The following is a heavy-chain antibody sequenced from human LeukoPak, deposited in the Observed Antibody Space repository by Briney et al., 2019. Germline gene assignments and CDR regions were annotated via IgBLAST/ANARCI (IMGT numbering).Heavy chain of an antibody. CDR2: IKQDGSEK. J-gene: IGHJ6*02. D-gene: IGHD2-2*01. Sequence: GGSLRLSCAASGFTFSSYWMSWVRQAPGKGLEWVANIKQDGSEKYYVDSVKGRFTISRDNAKNSLYLQMNSLRAEATAVYYCARVIGSTSRYGMDVWGQGTTVTVSS. V-gene: IGHV3-7*01. CDR3: ARVIGSTSRYGMDV. CDR1: GFTFSSYW.